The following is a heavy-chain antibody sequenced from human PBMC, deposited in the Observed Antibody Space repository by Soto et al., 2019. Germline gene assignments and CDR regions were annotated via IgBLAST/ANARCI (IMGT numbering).Heavy chain of an antibody. CDR2: ISGSGGST. J-gene: IGHJ4*02. CDR3: AKDSLIDGRITIFGVVTKAFDY. Sequence: GGSLRLSCAASGFTFSSYAMSWVRQAPGKGLEWVSAISGSGGSTYYADSVKGRFTISRDNSKNTLYLQMNSLRAEDTVVYYCAKDSLIDGRITIFGVVTKAFDYWGQGTLVTVSS. D-gene: IGHD3-3*01. V-gene: IGHV3-23*01. CDR1: GFTFSSYA.